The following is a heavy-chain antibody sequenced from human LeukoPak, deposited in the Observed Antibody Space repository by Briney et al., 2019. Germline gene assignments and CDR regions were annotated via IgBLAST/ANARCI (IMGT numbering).Heavy chain of an antibody. D-gene: IGHD5-24*01. CDR1: QFTASRNY. CDR2: IFSNGDT. V-gene: IGHV3-53*01. CDR3: TRDQMNY. Sequence: GRSPRPSCTASQFTASRNYILSVRQAPGKGLEWVSLIFSNGDTHYADSVKGRFTISRDTSKNTVSLQMNSLRVEDTAMYYCTRDQMNYWGQGTLVTVSS. J-gene: IGHJ4*02.